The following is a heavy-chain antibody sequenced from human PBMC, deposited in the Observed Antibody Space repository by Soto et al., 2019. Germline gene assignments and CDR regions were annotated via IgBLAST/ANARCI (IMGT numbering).Heavy chain of an antibody. Sequence: AGGSLRLSCAASGFTFSSYSMSWVRQAPGKGLEWVSGFRTSGDGGTTYYADSVKGRFTISRENSKNTLFLQMKSLRAEDTAIYYCAKKVNSGSGSQYLDYCGQGTIVTVYS. CDR3: AKKVNSGSGSQYLDY. CDR2: FRTSGDGGTT. CDR1: GFTFSSYS. V-gene: IGHV3-23*01. D-gene: IGHD3-10*01. J-gene: IGHJ4*02.